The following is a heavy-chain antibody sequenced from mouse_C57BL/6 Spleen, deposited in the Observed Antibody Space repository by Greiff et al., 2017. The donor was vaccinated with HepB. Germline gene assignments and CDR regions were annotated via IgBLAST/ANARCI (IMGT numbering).Heavy chain of an antibody. J-gene: IGHJ3*01. CDR1: GFPITSGYY. V-gene: IGHV12-3*01. Sequence: VKLVESGPGLVKPSQSLFLTCSITGFPITSGYYWIWIRQSPGKPLEWMGYITHSGETFYNPSLQSPISITRETSKNQFFLQLNSVTTEDTAMYYCAGDTLGQGWFAYWGQGTLVTVSA. CDR3: AGDTLGQGWFAY. D-gene: IGHD4-1*01. CDR2: ITHSGET.